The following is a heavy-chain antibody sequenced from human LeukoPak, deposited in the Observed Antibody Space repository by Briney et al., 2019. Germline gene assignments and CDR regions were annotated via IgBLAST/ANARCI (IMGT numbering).Heavy chain of an antibody. D-gene: IGHD5-18*01. Sequence: GRSLKLSCAASGFTFSSYGMHWVRQAPGKGLEWVAVITSDGGNTYYADSVKGRFTISRDNSKNTLYLQMNSLRGEDTAVYYCAKPVSVDTAMVPCDYWGQGTLVTVSS. J-gene: IGHJ4*02. CDR1: GFTFSSYG. V-gene: IGHV3-30*18. CDR2: ITSDGGNT. CDR3: AKPVSVDTAMVPCDY.